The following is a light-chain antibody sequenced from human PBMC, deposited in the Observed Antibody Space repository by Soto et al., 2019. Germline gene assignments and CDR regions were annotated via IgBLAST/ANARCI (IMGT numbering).Light chain of an antibody. J-gene: IGKJ5*01. CDR1: QSISSW. CDR3: QQSYSTPIT. CDR2: DAS. V-gene: IGKV1-39*01. Sequence: DIQMTQSPSTLSASVGDRVTITCRASQSISSWLAWYQQKPGKAPKLLIYDASSLQSGVPSRFSGSGSGTDFTLTINSLHPEDFATYYCQQSYSTPITFDQGTRLEIK.